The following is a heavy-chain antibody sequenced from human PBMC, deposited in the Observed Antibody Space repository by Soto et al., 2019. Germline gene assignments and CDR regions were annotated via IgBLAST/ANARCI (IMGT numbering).Heavy chain of an antibody. CDR1: GNSISGTSSF. D-gene: IGHD4-4*01. Sequence: QLQLRESGPGLVKPSETLSLTCTVSGNSISGTSSFWAWIRQPPGKNLEWIGSVYYTGSTYYNSSLKCRVSVSIDTSKNQFSLSLSSVTAADTAVYYCTRRVRSTGLLDYWGQGALVTVSS. J-gene: IGHJ4*02. CDR3: TRRVRSTGLLDY. V-gene: IGHV4-39*01. CDR2: VYYTGST.